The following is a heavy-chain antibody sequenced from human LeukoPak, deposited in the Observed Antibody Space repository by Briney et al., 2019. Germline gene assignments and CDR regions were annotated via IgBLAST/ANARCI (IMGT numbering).Heavy chain of an antibody. V-gene: IGHV3-30*02. J-gene: IGHJ4*02. Sequence: AGGSLRLSCAASGFTFSSYGMHWVRQAPGKGLEWVAFIRYDASNKYYADSVKGRFTISKDNSKNTLYLQMNSLRAEDTALYYCAKYYIWGSYRPYYFDYWGQGTLVTVSS. CDR1: GFTFSSYG. D-gene: IGHD3-16*02. CDR3: AKYYIWGSYRPYYFDY. CDR2: IRYDASNK.